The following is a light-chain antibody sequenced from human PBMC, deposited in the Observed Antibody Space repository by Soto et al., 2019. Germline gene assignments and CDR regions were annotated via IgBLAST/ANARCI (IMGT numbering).Light chain of an antibody. CDR3: QQYKNWPPFT. CDR2: GAS. V-gene: IGKV3-15*01. CDR1: QSVSSS. Sequence: EIVRTQSPATLSVSPGERVTLSCRASQSVSSSLAWYQQKPGQAPRLLIYGASTRATGIPARFSGSWSGTEFTLTLSSLQSEDVAVYYCQQYKNWPPFTFGHGNKVDIK. J-gene: IGKJ3*01.